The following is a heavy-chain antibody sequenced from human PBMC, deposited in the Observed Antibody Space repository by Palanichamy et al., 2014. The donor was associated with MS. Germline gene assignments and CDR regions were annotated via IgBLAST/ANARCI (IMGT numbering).Heavy chain of an antibody. CDR1: DSPSVAML. Sequence: QVQLVEVWGRRGPAWEVPRDSPVQPLDSPSVAMLCTGSARLQARGLEWVAVISYDGSNKYYADSVKGRFTISRDNSKNTLYLQMNSLRAEDTAVYYCARDGVPAAINGEFHWFDPWGQGTLVTVSS. V-gene: IGHV3-30-3*01. D-gene: IGHD2-2*01. CDR2: ISYDGSNK. CDR3: ARDGVPAAINGEFHWFDP. J-gene: IGHJ5*02.